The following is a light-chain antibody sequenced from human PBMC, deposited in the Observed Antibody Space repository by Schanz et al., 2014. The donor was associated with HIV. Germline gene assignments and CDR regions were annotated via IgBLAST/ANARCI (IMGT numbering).Light chain of an antibody. CDR2: GAS. CDR3: QQFNNWRGT. CDR1: QSISSSY. Sequence: EIVLTQSPGTLSLSPGERATLSCRASQSISSSYLAWYQQKPGQAPRLLIYGASTRASGVPARFSGSGSGTEFTLSISSLQSEDSAIYYCQQFNNWRGTFGQGTKVEI. V-gene: IGKV3-15*01. J-gene: IGKJ1*01.